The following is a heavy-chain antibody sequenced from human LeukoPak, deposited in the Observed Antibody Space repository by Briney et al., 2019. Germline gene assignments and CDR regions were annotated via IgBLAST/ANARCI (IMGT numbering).Heavy chain of an antibody. J-gene: IGHJ6*02. CDR2: IYSGEST. V-gene: IGHV3-66*01. CDR3: ARDLGYSYYGMDV. Sequence: SGGSLRLSCAASGFTFSSNYMSWVRQAPGKGLEWVSVIYSGESTYYADSVKGRFTISRDNSKNTLYLQMNSLSAEDTAVYYCARDLGYSYYGMDVWGQGTTVTVSS. CDR1: GFTFSSNY.